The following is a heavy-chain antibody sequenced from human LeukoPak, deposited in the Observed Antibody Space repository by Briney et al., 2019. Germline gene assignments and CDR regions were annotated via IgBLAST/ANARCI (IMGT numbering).Heavy chain of an antibody. CDR2: ISYDKSHK. Sequence: GGSLRLSCAASGFTFSSYAMHWVRQAPGKGLEWVAVISYDKSHKYYADSVKGRFTISRDNSKNTLYLQMNSLRAEDTAVYYCAKGGGYEAQYYYYYMDVWGKGTTVTISS. CDR3: AKGGGYEAQYYYYYMDV. V-gene: IGHV3-30*04. J-gene: IGHJ6*03. D-gene: IGHD5-12*01. CDR1: GFTFSSYA.